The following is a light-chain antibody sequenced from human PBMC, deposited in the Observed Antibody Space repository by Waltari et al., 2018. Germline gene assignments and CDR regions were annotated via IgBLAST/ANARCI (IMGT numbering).Light chain of an antibody. CDR3: QQHHSNPLT. V-gene: IGKV1-16*01. J-gene: IGKJ4*01. CDR2: KAS. CDR1: QGINNY. Sequence: DIQMTPSPSSLSASVGDRVTITCRASQGINNYLAWYQQKPGNAPKLLIYKASTLQSGVPSRFSGSGSGTDFTLTITSLQPEDFASYYCQQHHSNPLTFGGGTKVEI.